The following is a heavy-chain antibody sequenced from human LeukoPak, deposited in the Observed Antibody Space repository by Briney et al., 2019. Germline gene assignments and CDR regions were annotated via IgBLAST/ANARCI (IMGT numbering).Heavy chain of an antibody. Sequence: SVKVSCKASGSAFSSYAISWVRKAPGQGLEWMGTIIPIFGTANYAQKFQGRVTITTDESTSTAYMELSSLRSEDTAVYYCARGSSGYHNWFDPWGQGTLVTVSS. CDR3: ARGSSGYHNWFDP. CDR1: GSAFSSYA. J-gene: IGHJ5*02. V-gene: IGHV1-69*05. D-gene: IGHD3-22*01. CDR2: IIPIFGTA.